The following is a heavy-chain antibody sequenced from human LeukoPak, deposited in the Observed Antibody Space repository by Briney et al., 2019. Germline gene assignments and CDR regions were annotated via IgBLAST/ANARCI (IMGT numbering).Heavy chain of an antibody. CDR2: TRNKANSYST. Sequence: SGGSLRLSCTASGFTFSDYYMDWVRQAPGKGLEWVGRTRNKANSYSTEYAASVKGRFTISRDDSKNSPYLQMNSLKTEDTAVYYCARFPDYWGQGTLVTVSS. CDR1: GFTFSDYY. V-gene: IGHV3-72*01. J-gene: IGHJ4*02. CDR3: ARFPDY.